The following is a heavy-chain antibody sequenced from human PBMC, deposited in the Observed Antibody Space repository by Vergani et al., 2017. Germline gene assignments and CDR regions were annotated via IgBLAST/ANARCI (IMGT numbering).Heavy chain of an antibody. CDR2: ISHDGNKK. V-gene: IGHV3-30*18. CDR3: AKDPRLKEDYYYYYMEV. J-gene: IGHJ6*03. Sequence: QVQLVESGGSVVQPGRSLRLSCAASGFTFSNYGLHWVRQAPGQGLEWVAVISHDGNKKYYVDSVKGRFTISRDNSKNTLYLYMNSLRADDTAVYYCAKDPRLKEDYYYYYMEVRGKGTTVTVSS. CDR1: GFTFSNYG.